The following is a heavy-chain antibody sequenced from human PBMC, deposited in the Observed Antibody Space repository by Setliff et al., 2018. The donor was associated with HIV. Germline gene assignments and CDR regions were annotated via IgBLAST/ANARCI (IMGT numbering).Heavy chain of an antibody. Sequence: PSETLSLTCAVSGYSISSGSYWSWIRQPPGKGLEWIGNIYDSESTYYNPSLKSRVTISVDKSRNQFSLKVSSVTAADTAVYYCARVSITYWYSIPRDYYYYMDVWGEGTTVTVSS. D-gene: IGHD2-8*02. CDR2: IYDSEST. CDR3: ARVSITYWYSIPRDYYYYMDV. CDR1: GYSISSGSY. J-gene: IGHJ6*03. V-gene: IGHV4-38-2*01.